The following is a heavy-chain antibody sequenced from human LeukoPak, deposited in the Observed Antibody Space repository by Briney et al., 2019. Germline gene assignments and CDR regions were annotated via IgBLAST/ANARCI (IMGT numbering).Heavy chain of an antibody. CDR1: GYTFTGYY. Sequence: ASVWVSCKASGYTFTGYYMHWVRQAPGQGLEWMGRINPNSGGTNYAQKFQGRVTMTRDTSISTAYMELSRLRSDDTAVYYCASLYGSGSYYGGDFDYWGQGTLVTVSS. CDR3: ASLYGSGSYYGGDFDY. J-gene: IGHJ4*02. V-gene: IGHV1-2*06. D-gene: IGHD3-10*01. CDR2: INPNSGGT.